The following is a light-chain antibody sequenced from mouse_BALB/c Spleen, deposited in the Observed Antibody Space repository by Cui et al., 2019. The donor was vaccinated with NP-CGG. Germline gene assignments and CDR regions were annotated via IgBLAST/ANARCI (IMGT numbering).Light chain of an antibody. J-gene: IGLJ1*01. CDR3: ALWYSNHWV. CDR2: GIN. Sequence: QAVLTQESALTTSPGETVTLTCRSSTGAVTTSNYANWVQEKPDHLFTGLIGGINNRAPGVPARFSGFLIGDKAALTITGAQTEDEAIYFCALWYSNHWVFGGGTKLTVL. CDR1: TGAVTTSNY. V-gene: IGLV1*01.